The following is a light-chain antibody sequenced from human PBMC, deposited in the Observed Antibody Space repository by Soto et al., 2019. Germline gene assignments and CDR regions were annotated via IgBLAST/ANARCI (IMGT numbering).Light chain of an antibody. J-gene: IGLJ1*01. CDR2: NVY. V-gene: IGLV2-14*01. Sequence: VLNQPASVSGSPGESITISCTGNSSDVGGYDYVGWYQQHPGKAPKLMIYNVYNRPSGVSFRFSGSKSGNTASLTISGLQTEDEADYYCTSYTNRYTYVFGTGTKVTVL. CDR3: TSYTNRYTYV. CDR1: SSDVGGYDY.